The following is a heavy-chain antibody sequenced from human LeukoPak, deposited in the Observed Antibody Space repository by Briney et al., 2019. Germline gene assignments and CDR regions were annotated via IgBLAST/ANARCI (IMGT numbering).Heavy chain of an antibody. Sequence: SETLSLTCTVSGGSISSSSYYWGWIRQPPGKGLEWIGSIYYSGSTYYNPSLKSRVTISVDTSKNQFSLKLSSVTAADTAVYYCARHTVVVNNLDYWGQGTLVTVSS. V-gene: IGHV4-39*01. CDR3: ARHTVVVNNLDY. D-gene: IGHD2-15*01. J-gene: IGHJ4*02. CDR2: IYYSGST. CDR1: GGSISSSSYY.